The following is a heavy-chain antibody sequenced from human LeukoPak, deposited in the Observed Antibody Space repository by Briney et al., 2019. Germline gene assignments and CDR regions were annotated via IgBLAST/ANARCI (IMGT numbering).Heavy chain of an antibody. D-gene: IGHD6-13*01. Sequence: ASVKVSCKASGYTFTSYGISWVRQAPGQGLEWMGWISAYNGNTNYAQKLQGRITMTTDTSTSTAHMELRSLRSADPAVYYCARRLAAAGNNWFDPWGQGTLVTVSS. J-gene: IGHJ5*02. V-gene: IGHV1-18*01. CDR3: ARRLAAAGNNWFDP. CDR2: ISAYNGNT. CDR1: GYTFTSYG.